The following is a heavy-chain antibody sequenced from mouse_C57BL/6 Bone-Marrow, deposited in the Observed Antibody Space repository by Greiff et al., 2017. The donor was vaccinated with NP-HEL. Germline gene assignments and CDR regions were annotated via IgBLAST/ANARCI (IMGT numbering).Heavy chain of an antibody. CDR1: GYTFTSYW. CDR2: IDPSDIYT. V-gene: IGHV1-59*01. Sequence: QVQLQQPGAELVRPGTSVKLSCKASGYTFTSYWMHWVKQRPGQGLEWIGVIDPSDIYTNYNQKFKGKATLTVDTSSSTAYMQLSSLTSEDSAVYYCAREGIYYGTFAYWGQGTLVTVSA. D-gene: IGHD2-1*01. CDR3: AREGIYYGTFAY. J-gene: IGHJ3*01.